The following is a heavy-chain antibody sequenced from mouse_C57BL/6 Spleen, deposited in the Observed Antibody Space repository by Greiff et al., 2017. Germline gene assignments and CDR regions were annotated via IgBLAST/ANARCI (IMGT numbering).Heavy chain of an antibody. J-gene: IGHJ2*01. CDR1: GYAFSSYW. CDR2: IYPGDGDT. CDR3: AGYYGSSYDYFDY. D-gene: IGHD1-1*01. Sequence: VQRVESGAELVKPGASVKISCKASGYAFSSYWMNWVKQRPGKGLEWIGQIYPGDGDTNYNGKFKGKATLTADKSSSTAYMQLSSLTSEDSAVYFCAGYYGSSYDYFDYWGQGTTLTVSS. V-gene: IGHV1-80*01.